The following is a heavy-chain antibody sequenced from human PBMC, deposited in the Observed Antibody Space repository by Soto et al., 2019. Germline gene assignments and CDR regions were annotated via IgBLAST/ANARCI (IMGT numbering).Heavy chain of an antibody. D-gene: IGHD3-3*02. CDR1: GYTFTSYD. J-gene: IGHJ6*02. CDR2: MNPNSGNT. Sequence: VASVKVSCKASGYTFTSYDINWVRQATGQGLEWMGWMNPNSGNTGYAQKFQGRVTMTRNTSISTAYMELSSLRSEDTAVYYCATLNRAGTYYYGMDVWGQGTTVTVSS. V-gene: IGHV1-8*01. CDR3: ATLNRAGTYYYGMDV.